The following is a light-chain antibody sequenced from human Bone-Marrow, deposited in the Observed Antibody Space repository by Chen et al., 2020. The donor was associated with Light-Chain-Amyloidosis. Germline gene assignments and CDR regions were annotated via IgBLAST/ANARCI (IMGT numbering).Light chain of an antibody. V-gene: IGLV2-23*02. CDR2: EVS. J-gene: IGLJ3*02. CDR3: CSYAGSSTGV. CDR1: SSDVGSYNL. Sequence: QSALTQPASVSGSPGQSITISCTGTSSDVGSYNLVSWYQQHPGKAPKLMIYEVSKRPSGVSKRCSGSKSGNTASLTISGLQAEDEADYYCCSYAGSSTGVFGGGTKLTVL.